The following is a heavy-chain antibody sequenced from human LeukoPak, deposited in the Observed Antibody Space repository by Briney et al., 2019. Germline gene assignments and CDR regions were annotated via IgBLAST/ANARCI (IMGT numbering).Heavy chain of an antibody. Sequence: SVKVSCKASGGTFSSYAISWVRQAPGQGLEWMGGIIPIFGTANYAQKFQGRVTITADESTSTAYMELSSLRSEDTAVYYCARDSKLMVYAMDSWGQGTLVTVSS. J-gene: IGHJ4*02. V-gene: IGHV1-69*13. D-gene: IGHD2-8*01. CDR1: GGTFSSYA. CDR2: IIPIFGTA. CDR3: ARDSKLMVYAMDS.